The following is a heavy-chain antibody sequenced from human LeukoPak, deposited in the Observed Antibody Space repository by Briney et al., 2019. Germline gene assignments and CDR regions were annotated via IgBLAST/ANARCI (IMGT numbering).Heavy chain of an antibody. D-gene: IGHD3-10*01. CDR3: AREVYYYSSGSYYNFDY. Sequence: SETLSLTCTVSDASISSYYWSWIRQPAGEGLEWIGHISSSGSTNYNPSLKSRVIMTVDTSKNHFSLKLSSVTAADTAVYYCAREVYYYSSGSYYNFDYWGQGTLVTVSS. CDR2: ISSSGST. J-gene: IGHJ4*02. V-gene: IGHV4-4*07. CDR1: DASISSYY.